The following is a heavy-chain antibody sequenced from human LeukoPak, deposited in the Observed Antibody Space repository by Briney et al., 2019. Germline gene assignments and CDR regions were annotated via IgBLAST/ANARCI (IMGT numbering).Heavy chain of an antibody. Sequence: GGSLRLSCAASGFTFSSYGMSWVRQAPGKGLEWVSAISGSGGSTYYADSVKGRFTISRDNSKNTLYLQMNSLRAEDTAVYYCAKASRRFGELDAFDIWGQGTMVTVSS. J-gene: IGHJ3*02. CDR2: ISGSGGST. V-gene: IGHV3-23*01. D-gene: IGHD3-10*01. CDR3: AKASRRFGELDAFDI. CDR1: GFTFSSYG.